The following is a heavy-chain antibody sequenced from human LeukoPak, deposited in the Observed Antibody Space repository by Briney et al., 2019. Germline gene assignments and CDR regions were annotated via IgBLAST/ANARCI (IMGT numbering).Heavy chain of an antibody. CDR1: GGSLSGYY. CDR3: ARRNPLRRYCSSTSCYGLGYYYYGMDV. J-gene: IGHJ6*02. V-gene: IGHV4-34*01. CDR2: INHSGST. D-gene: IGHD2-2*01. Sequence: SETLSLTCAVYGGSLSGYYWSWIRQPPGKGLEWIGEINHSGSTNYNPSLKSRVTISVDTSKNQFSLKLSSVTAADTAVYYCARRNPLRRYCSSTSCYGLGYYYYGMDVWGQGTTVTVSS.